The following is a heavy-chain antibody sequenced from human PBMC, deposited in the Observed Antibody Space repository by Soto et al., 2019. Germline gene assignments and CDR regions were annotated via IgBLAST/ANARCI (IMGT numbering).Heavy chain of an antibody. J-gene: IGHJ6*02. CDR2: IIPIVGSA. Sequence: GASVKVSCKASGGTFSSYAISWVRQAPGQGLEWMGGIIPIVGSANYAQKFQGRVTITANESTSTAYMELSSLRSEDTAVYYCARSQGSSTSLEIYYYYYYGMDVWGQGTTVTVS. CDR3: ARSQGSSTSLEIYYYYYYGMDV. V-gene: IGHV1-69*13. CDR1: GGTFSSYA. D-gene: IGHD2-2*01.